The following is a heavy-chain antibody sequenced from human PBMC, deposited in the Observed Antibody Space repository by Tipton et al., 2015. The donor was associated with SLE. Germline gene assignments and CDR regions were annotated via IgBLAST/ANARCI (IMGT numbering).Heavy chain of an antibody. J-gene: IGHJ4*02. CDR3: ARGEEQLPLGY. CDR1: GFTFSTYW. V-gene: IGHV3-30*03. CDR2: ISYDGSNA. Sequence: RSLRLSCAASGFTFSTYWMHWVRQAPGKGLEWVSVISYDGSNAYYADSVKGRFTISRDSFKNTLYLQMNSLRDEDTALYYCARGEEQLPLGYWGQGTLVTVSS. D-gene: IGHD6-13*01.